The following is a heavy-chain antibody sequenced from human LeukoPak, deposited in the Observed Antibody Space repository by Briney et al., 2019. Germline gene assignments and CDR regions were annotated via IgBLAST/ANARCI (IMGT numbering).Heavy chain of an antibody. CDR1: GFTFSSHS. J-gene: IGHJ6*02. Sequence: GGSLRLSCAASGFTFSSHSMNWVRQAPGKGLEWVSSIDSSSSYTYYAASVKGRFTISRDNAKNSLFLHMNSLRAEDTAVYYCAPYGGLDVWGQGTTVTVSS. D-gene: IGHD3-10*01. CDR3: APYGGLDV. V-gene: IGHV3-21*01. CDR2: IDSSSSYT.